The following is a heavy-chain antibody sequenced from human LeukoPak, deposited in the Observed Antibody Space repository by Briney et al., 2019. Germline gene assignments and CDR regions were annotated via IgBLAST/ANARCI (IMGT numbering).Heavy chain of an antibody. V-gene: IGHV3-21*01. D-gene: IGHD6-19*01. CDR3: ARDGRIAVAGTKFDY. CDR2: ISSSSSYI. CDR1: GFTFSSYS. Sequence: PGTSLRLSCAASGFTFSSYSMNWVRQAPGKGLEWVSSISSSSSYIYYADSVKGRFTISRDNAKNSLYLQMNSLRAEDTAVYYCARDGRIAVAGTKFDYWGQGTLVTASS. J-gene: IGHJ4*02.